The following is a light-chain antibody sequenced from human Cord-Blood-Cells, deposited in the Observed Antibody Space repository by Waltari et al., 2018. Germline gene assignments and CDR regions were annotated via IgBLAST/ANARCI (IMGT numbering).Light chain of an antibody. CDR1: SSNIGSNT. CDR3: CSYAGSSTWV. J-gene: IGLJ3*02. V-gene: IGLV1-44*01. Sequence: QSVLTQPPSASGTPGQRVTISCSGSSSNIGSNTVNWYQQLPGTVPKLMIYEGSKRPSGVSNRFSGSKSGNTASLTISGLQAEDEADYYCCSYAGSSTWVFGGGTKLTVL. CDR2: EGS.